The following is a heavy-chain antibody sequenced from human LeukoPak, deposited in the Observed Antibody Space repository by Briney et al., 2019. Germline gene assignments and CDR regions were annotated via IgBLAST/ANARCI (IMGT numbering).Heavy chain of an antibody. D-gene: IGHD4-23*01. CDR2: IIPILGIA. CDR1: GGTFSSYA. CDR3: ARGDLGYSLPFDY. Sequence: SVKVSCKASGGTFSSYAISWVRQAPGQGLEWMGRIIPILGIANYAQKFQGRVTITADKSMSTVYMELSSLRSEDTAVYYCARGDLGYSLPFDYWGQGTLVTVSS. J-gene: IGHJ4*02. V-gene: IGHV1-69*04.